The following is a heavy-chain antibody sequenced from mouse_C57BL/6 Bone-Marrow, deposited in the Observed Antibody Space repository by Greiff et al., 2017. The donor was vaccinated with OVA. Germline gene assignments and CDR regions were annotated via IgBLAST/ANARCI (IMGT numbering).Heavy chain of an antibody. D-gene: IGHD1-1*01. CDR3: AVVATSFDV. CDR2: INPNNGGT. Sequence: QLKQSGPELVKPGASVKIPCKASGYTFPDYNMDWVKQSHGKSLEWIGDINPNNGGTIFNQKFQGKATLTVDKSSSTAYLEIRSLTSEDTAVYYLAVVATSFDVWGTGTTVTVSS. V-gene: IGHV1-18*01. CDR1: GYTFPDYN. J-gene: IGHJ1*03.